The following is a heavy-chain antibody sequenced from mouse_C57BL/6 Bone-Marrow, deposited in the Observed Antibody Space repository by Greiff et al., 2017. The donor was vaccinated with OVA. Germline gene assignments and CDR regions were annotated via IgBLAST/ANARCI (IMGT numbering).Heavy chain of an antibody. CDR3: TRGGLFYYGTTYAMDY. J-gene: IGHJ4*01. V-gene: IGHV5-9-1*02. D-gene: IGHD1-1*01. CDR2: ISSGGDYI. Sequence: EVKFVESGEGLVKPGGSLTLSCAASGFTFSSYAMSWVRQTPVKRLEWVAYISSGGDYIYYADTVKGRFTLSRDNARNTLYLQMSSLKSKDTAMYYYTRGGLFYYGTTYAMDYWGQGTTVTVSS. CDR1: GFTFSSYA.